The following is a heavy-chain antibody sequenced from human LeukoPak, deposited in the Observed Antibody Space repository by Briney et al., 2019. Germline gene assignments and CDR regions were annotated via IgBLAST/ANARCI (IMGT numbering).Heavy chain of an antibody. CDR2: INAGNGNT. D-gene: IGHD3-10*01. V-gene: IGHV1-3*03. CDR1: GYTFTSYA. CDR3: ARGHGSGSYYYMDV. Sequence: ASVKVSCKASGYTFTSYAMHWVRQAPGQRLEWMGWINAGNGNTKYSQEFQGRVTITRNTSISTAYMELSSLRSEDTAVYYCARGHGSGSYYYMDVWGKGTTVTVSS. J-gene: IGHJ6*03.